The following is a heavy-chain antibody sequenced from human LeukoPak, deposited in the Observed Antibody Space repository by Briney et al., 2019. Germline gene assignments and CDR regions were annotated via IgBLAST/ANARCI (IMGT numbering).Heavy chain of an antibody. J-gene: IGHJ6*02. V-gene: IGHV5-10-1*01. Sequence: GESLQISCKGSGYSFTSYWISWVRQMPGKGLEWMGTIDPSDSYTNYSPSFQGHVTISADKSISTAYLQWSSLKASDTAMYYCARLEMSTKNYYYAMDVWGQGTTVTVSS. CDR3: ARLEMSTKNYYYAMDV. D-gene: IGHD5-24*01. CDR2: IDPSDSYT. CDR1: GYSFTSYW.